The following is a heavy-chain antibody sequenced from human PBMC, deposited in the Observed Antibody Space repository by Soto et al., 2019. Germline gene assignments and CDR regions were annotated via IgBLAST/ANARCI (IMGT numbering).Heavy chain of an antibody. D-gene: IGHD3-9*01. CDR2: IIGGDGDK. Sequence: EVQLLEHGGQLVQPGESLRLSCAASGFTFRTFTMNWVRQAPGKGLAWVSGIIGGDGDKFYSDSVKGRFTISRDNSKEMLFLQMSSLRVDDTAVYYCAKDRDPDGIWTFDSWGQGTLVTVSS. V-gene: IGHV3-23*01. CDR3: AKDRDPDGIWTFDS. J-gene: IGHJ5*01. CDR1: GFTFRTFT.